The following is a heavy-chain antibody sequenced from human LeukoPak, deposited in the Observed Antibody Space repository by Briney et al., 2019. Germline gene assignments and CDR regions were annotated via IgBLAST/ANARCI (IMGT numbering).Heavy chain of an antibody. J-gene: IGHJ4*02. CDR2: INFRGGTT. D-gene: IGHD1/OR15-1a*01. V-gene: IGHV3-23*01. CDR3: AKGEQGVDY. Sequence: GGSLRLSCAASGFTFSNYAMSWVRQAPGKGLEWVSSINFRGGTTYHADSVKGRFTISRDNSKNTLYLQMNGLRAEDAAVYYCAKGEQGVDYWGQGTLVTVSS. CDR1: GFTFSNYA.